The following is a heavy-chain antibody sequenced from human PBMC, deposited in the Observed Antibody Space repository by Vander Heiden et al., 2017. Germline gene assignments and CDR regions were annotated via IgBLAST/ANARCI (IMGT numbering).Heavy chain of an antibody. D-gene: IGHD6-19*01. J-gene: IGHJ4*02. V-gene: IGHV3-30*18. Sequence: QVQLVESGGGVVQPGRSLRLSCAASGFTFSSYGMHWVRQAPGKGLGWVAVISYDGSNKYYADSVKGRFTISRDNSKNTLYLQMNSLRAEDTAVYYCAKDPRRVRIAVAGLFDYWGQGTLVTVSS. CDR1: GFTFSSYG. CDR3: AKDPRRVRIAVAGLFDY. CDR2: ISYDGSNK.